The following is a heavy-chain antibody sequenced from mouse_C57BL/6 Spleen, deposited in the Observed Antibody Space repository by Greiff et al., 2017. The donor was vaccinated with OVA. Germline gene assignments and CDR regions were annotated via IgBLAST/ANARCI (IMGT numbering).Heavy chain of an antibody. CDR1: GFTFSSYA. J-gene: IGHJ1*03. CDR2: ISDGGSYT. V-gene: IGHV5-4*01. Sequence: EVKLVESGGGLVKPGGSLKLSCAASGFTFSSYAMSWVRQTPEKRLEWVATISDGGSYTYYPDNVKGRFTISRDNAKNNLYLQMSHLKSEDTAMYYCAIEVGGWYFDVWGTGTTVTVSS. CDR3: AIEVGGWYFDV. D-gene: IGHD1-1*01.